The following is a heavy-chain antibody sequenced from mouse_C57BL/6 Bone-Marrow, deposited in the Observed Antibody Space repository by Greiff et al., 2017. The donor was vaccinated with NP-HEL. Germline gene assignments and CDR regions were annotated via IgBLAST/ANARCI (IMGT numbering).Heavy chain of an antibody. J-gene: IGHJ3*01. D-gene: IGHD2-4*01. Sequence: EVQLQQSGAELVRPGASVKLSCTASGFNIKDDYMHWVKQRPEQGLEWIGWIDPENGGTEYASKFQGKATITADTSSNTAYLQLSSLTSEDTAVDDCTTYYYDSAWFAYWGQGTLVTVSA. CDR3: TTYYYDSAWFAY. V-gene: IGHV14-4*01. CDR1: GFNIKDDY. CDR2: IDPENGGT.